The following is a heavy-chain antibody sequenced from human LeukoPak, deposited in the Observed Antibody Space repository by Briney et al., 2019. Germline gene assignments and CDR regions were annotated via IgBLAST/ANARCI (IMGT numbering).Heavy chain of an antibody. CDR3: ARAPQWASAGTFDY. CDR1: GGSISSYY. CDR2: IYYSGST. J-gene: IGHJ4*02. Sequence: SETLSLTCTVSGGSISSYYWSWIRQPPGKGLEWIGYIYYSGSTNYNPSLKSRVTISLDKSKNQFSLKVNSVNAADTAVYYCARAPQWASAGTFDYWGQGTLVTVSS. D-gene: IGHD6-13*01. V-gene: IGHV4-59*01.